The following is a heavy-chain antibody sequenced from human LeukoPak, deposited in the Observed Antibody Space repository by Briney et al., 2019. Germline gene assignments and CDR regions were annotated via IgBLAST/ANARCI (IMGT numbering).Heavy chain of an antibody. Sequence: ASVKVSCKASGGTFSSYAISWVRQAPGKGLEWMGGFDPEDGETIYAQKFQGRVTMTEDTSTDTAYMELSSLRSEDTAVYYCATDLRGYSYGFDAFDIWGQGTMVTVSS. CDR1: GGTFSSYA. J-gene: IGHJ3*02. V-gene: IGHV1-24*01. CDR2: FDPEDGET. CDR3: ATDLRGYSYGFDAFDI. D-gene: IGHD5-18*01.